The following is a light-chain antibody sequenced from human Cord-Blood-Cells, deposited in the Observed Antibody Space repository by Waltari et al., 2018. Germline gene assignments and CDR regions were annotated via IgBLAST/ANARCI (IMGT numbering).Light chain of an antibody. CDR2: GAS. J-gene: IGKJ2*01. V-gene: IGKV3-15*01. Sequence: EIVMTQSPATLSVSPGERATPSCRASQSVSSNLAWYQQKPGQAPRLLIYGASTRATGIPARFSGSGSGTEFTLTISSLQSEDFAVYYCQQYNNWPRMYTFGQGTKLEIK. CDR3: QQYNNWPRMYT. CDR1: QSVSSN.